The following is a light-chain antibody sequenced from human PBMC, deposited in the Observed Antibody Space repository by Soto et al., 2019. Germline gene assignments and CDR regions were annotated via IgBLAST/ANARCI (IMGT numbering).Light chain of an antibody. CDR3: QQYNNWPLYP. CDR1: QSVSSN. V-gene: IGKV3-15*01. CDR2: GAS. Sequence: EIVMTQSPATLSVSPGERATLSCRASQSVSSNLAWYQQKPGQAPRLLIYGASTRATGIPARFSGSGSGTEFTLTISSLQSEDFAVYYCQQYNNWPLYPSGQGNTLEVK. J-gene: IGKJ2*01.